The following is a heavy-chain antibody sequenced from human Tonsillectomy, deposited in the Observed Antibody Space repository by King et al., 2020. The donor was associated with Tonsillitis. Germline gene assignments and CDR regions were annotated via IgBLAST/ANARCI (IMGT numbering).Heavy chain of an antibody. J-gene: IGHJ3*02. CDR2: IYSGGST. V-gene: IGHV3-66*01. CDR1: GFTVSSNY. Sequence: VQLVESGGGLVQPGGSLRLSCAASGFTVSSNYMSWVRQAPGKGLEWVSVIYSGGSTYYADSVKGRFTISRDNSKNTLYLQMNSLRAEDTAVYYCAREENYYDSSGGAFDIWGQGTMVTVSS. CDR3: AREENYYDSSGGAFDI. D-gene: IGHD3-22*01.